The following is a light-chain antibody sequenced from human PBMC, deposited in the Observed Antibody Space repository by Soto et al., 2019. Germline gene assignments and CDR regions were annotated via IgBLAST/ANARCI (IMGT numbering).Light chain of an antibody. Sequence: DIQMTQSPSSLSASVGDRVTITCQASQDISNYLNWYQQKPGKAPKLLIYDASNLETGVPSRFSGSGSGTDFTFTISSLQPEEIAPYYCQQYDNLLLTFGGGTKVEIK. CDR2: DAS. CDR3: QQYDNLLLT. J-gene: IGKJ4*01. V-gene: IGKV1-33*01. CDR1: QDISNY.